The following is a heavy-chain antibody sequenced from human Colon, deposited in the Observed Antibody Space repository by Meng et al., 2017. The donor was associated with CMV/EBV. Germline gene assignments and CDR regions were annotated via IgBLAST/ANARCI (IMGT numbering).Heavy chain of an antibody. D-gene: IGHD1-26*01. CDR3: VKALSVGSTAPFDS. J-gene: IGHJ4*02. Sequence: SGFTFDNDGMGWVRQAPGRGLEWVSVISSSAFATYYAESVKGRFTISRDNSKNMMYLQMNTLTDADTAMYYCVKALSVGSTAPFDSWGQGTLVTVSS. CDR1: GFTFDNDG. CDR2: ISSSAFAT. V-gene: IGHV3-23*01.